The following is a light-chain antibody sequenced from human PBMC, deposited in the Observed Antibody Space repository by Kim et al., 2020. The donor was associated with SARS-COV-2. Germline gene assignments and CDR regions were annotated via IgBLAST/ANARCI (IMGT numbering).Light chain of an antibody. CDR2: AAS. Sequence: EIVMTQSPATLSVSPGERATLSCRASQSVSSNLAWYQQQPGQAPRLLFYAASTRATGTPARFSGSGSGTEFTLTISSLQSEDFAVYSCQQYNKWPLTFGGGTKVDI. J-gene: IGKJ4*01. CDR1: QSVSSN. V-gene: IGKV3-15*01. CDR3: QQYNKWPLT.